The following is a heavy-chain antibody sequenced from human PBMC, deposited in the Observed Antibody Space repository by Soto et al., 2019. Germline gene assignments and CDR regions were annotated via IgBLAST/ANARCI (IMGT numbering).Heavy chain of an antibody. CDR3: ARMATFGSLNWFDP. CDR1: GGTFSSYA. J-gene: IGHJ5*02. D-gene: IGHD3-16*01. Sequence: GASVKVACKASGGTFSSYAISWVRQAPGQGLEWMGGIIPIFGTANYAQKFQGGVTVTGDISIATAYMELSSLRSDDTAIYYCARMATFGSLNWFDPWGQGTLVTVSS. V-gene: IGHV1-69*06. CDR2: IIPIFGTA.